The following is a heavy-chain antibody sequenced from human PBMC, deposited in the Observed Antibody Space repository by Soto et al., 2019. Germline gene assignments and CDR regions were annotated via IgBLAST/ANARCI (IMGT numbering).Heavy chain of an antibody. CDR2: ISRDGSKK. V-gene: IGHV3-33*05. CDR3: VRDSVLMVRGVIPWYFDL. J-gene: IGHJ2*01. CDR1: AFTFSHYG. Sequence: GGSLRLSCAASAFTFSHYGMHWVRQAPGKGLEWVTLISRDGSKKFYRDSVKGRFTISRDNSKNTLYLQMDWLTVEDTAIYYCVRDSVLMVRGVIPWYFDLWGRGTLVTVSS. D-gene: IGHD3-10*01.